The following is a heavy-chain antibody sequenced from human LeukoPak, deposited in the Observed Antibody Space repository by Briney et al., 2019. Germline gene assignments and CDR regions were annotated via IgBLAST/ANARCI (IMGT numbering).Heavy chain of an antibody. V-gene: IGHV3-23*01. D-gene: IGHD3-10*01. J-gene: IGHJ3*02. Sequence: PGGSLRLSCAASGFTFSSYAMSWVRQAPGKGLEWGSGISGSGGSTNYADSVKGRFTISRDNSKSTLYLQMNSLRAEDTAVYYCAKDSGSGSYYSADAFDIWGQGTMVTVSS. CDR3: AKDSGSGSYYSADAFDI. CDR1: GFTFSSYA. CDR2: ISGSGGST.